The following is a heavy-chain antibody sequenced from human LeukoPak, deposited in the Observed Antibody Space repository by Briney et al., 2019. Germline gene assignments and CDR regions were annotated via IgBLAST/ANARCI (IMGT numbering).Heavy chain of an antibody. CDR1: GYTFTGYY. Sequence: ASVKVSCKASGYTFTGYYKHWVRQAPGRGLEWMGWINPNSGGTNYAQKFQGRVTMTRDTSISTAYMELSRLRSDDTAVYYCAPSGTYRSTDYYFDYWGQGTLVTVSS. CDR2: INPNSGGT. CDR3: APSGTYRSTDYYFDY. D-gene: IGHD1-26*01. J-gene: IGHJ4*02. V-gene: IGHV1-2*02.